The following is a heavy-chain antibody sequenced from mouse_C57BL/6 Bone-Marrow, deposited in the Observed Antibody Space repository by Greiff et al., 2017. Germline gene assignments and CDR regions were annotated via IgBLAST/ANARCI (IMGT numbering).Heavy chain of an antibody. V-gene: IGHV1-72*01. CDR1: GYTFTSYW. Sequence: QLQLKQPVAELVKPGASVTLSCTASGYTFTSYWLHWVKQRPGRGLEWIGRIDPNSGGTKYNEKFKSKATLTVDKPSSTAYMQLSSLTSEDSAVYYCARGDGNYGYWGQGTTLTVSS. J-gene: IGHJ2*01. CDR3: ARGDGNYGY. CDR2: IDPNSGGT. D-gene: IGHD2-1*01.